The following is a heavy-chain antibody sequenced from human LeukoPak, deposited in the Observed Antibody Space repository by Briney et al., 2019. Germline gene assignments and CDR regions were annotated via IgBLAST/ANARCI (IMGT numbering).Heavy chain of an antibody. D-gene: IGHD3-10*01. V-gene: IGHV3-13*01. CDR1: GFTFSSYD. CDR2: IGTAGDT. Sequence: GGSLRLSCAASGFTFSSYDMHWVRQATGKGLEWVSAIGTAGDTYYPGSVKGRFTISRENAKNSLYLQMNSLGAGDTAVYYCARALGAGSGYNWFDPWGQGTLVTVSS. J-gene: IGHJ5*02. CDR3: ARALGAGSGYNWFDP.